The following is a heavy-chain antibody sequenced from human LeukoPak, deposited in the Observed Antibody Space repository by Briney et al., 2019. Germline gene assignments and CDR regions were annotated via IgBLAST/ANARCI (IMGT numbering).Heavy chain of an antibody. CDR2: INWNGGST. D-gene: IGHD2-2*02. V-gene: IGHV3-20*04. CDR1: GFTFDDYG. J-gene: IGHJ4*02. CDR3: ARQRVPAAIRRPYYSDY. Sequence: RAGGSLRLSCAASGFTFDDYGMSWVRQAPGKGLEWVSGINWNGGSTGYADSVKGRFTISRDNAKNSLYLQMNSLRAEDTALYYCARQRVPAAIRRPYYSDYWGQGTLVTVSS.